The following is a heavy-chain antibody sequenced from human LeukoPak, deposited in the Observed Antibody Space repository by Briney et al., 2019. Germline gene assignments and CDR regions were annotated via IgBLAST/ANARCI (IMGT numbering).Heavy chain of an antibody. CDR2: FNPDSGGT. CDR1: GYTFTGYY. J-gene: IGHJ4*03. V-gene: IGHV1-2*02. CDR3: ARQQQLLDY. Sequence: ASVKVSCKASGYTFTGYYMHWVRQAPGQGLEWMGWFNPDSGGTHYAQKFQGRVTMTRDTSISTAYMELNRLRSDDTAVYYCARQQQLLDYWGQGTVVTVSS. D-gene: IGHD6-13*01.